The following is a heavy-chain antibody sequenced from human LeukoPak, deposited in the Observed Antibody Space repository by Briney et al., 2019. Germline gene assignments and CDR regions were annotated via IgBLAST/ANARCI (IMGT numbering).Heavy chain of an antibody. Sequence: PGGSLRLSCAASGFTFSDYYMSWIRQAPGKGLEWVSYISSSGGTIYYADSVKGRFTISRDNSKNTLYLQMNSLRAEDTAVYYCAKDAGIIAAAYFDYWGQGTLVTVSS. J-gene: IGHJ4*02. CDR1: GFTFSDYY. CDR2: ISSSGGTI. D-gene: IGHD6-13*01. CDR3: AKDAGIIAAAYFDY. V-gene: IGHV3-11*01.